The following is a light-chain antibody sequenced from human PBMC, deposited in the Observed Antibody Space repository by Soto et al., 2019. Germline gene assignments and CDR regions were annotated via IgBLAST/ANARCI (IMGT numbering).Light chain of an antibody. V-gene: IGKV1-39*01. Sequence: DIQMTQSPSSLSASVGDRVTITCRASQSISSYLNWYQQKLGKPPKLLIYAASSLQSGVPSRFSGSGSGTDFTLIISSLQPEDSATYYCQQSYSTPVTFGQGTRLEIK. CDR3: QQSYSTPVT. CDR1: QSISSY. CDR2: AAS. J-gene: IGKJ5*01.